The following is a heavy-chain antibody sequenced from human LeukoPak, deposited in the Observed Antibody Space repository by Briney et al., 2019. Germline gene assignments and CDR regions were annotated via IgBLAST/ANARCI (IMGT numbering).Heavy chain of an antibody. CDR2: IIPILGIA. Sequence: GSSVKVSCKASGGTFSSYTISWVRQAPGQGLEWMGRIIPILGIANYAQKFQGRVTITADKSTSTAYMGLSSLRSEDTAVYYCARATGLDGDYGYYFDYWGQGTLVTVSS. D-gene: IGHD4-17*01. CDR3: ARATGLDGDYGYYFDY. J-gene: IGHJ4*02. CDR1: GGTFSSYT. V-gene: IGHV1-69*02.